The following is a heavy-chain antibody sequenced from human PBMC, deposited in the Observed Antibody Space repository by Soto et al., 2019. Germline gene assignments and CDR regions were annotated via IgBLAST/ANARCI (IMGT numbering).Heavy chain of an antibody. CDR3: ATSVNSAMAFDY. J-gene: IGHJ4*02. D-gene: IGHD5-18*01. Sequence: ASVKVSCKASGYTFTHYYIHWVRQAPGQGLEWMGIINPNGGITTYAQKFRAGFSMTXXXXXXXXXXXXXXXXXXXSAVYYCATSVNSAMAFDYWGQGTLVTVSS. CDR1: GYTFTHYY. V-gene: IGHV1-46*01. CDR2: INPNGGIT.